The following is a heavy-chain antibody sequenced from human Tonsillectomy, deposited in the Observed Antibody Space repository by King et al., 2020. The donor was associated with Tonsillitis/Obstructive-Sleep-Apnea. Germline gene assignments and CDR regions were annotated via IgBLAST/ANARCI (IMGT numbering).Heavy chain of an antibody. CDR3: TTEVDYGLDY. Sequence: VQLVESGGGLVKPGGSLRLSCAASGFTFSNAWMTWVRQAPGKGLEWVCRIKSKTDGGKTDYAAPVKGRLTISRDDSKEPLYLQMNSLKTEDTAVYYCTTEVDYGLDYWGQGTLVTVSS. D-gene: IGHD4/OR15-4a*01. V-gene: IGHV3-15*01. CDR2: IKSKTDGGKT. J-gene: IGHJ4*02. CDR1: GFTFSNAW.